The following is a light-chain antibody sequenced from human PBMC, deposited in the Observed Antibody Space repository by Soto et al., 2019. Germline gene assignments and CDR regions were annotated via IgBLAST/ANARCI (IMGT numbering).Light chain of an antibody. J-gene: IGLJ1*01. CDR2: GNS. CDR1: TSNIGNNY. CDR3: QSYDSSLSGYV. V-gene: IGLV1-40*01. Sequence: QSVLTQPPSVSAAPGQKVTISCSGSTSNIGNNYVSWYQQLPGTAPKLLIYGNSNRPSGVPDRFSGSKSGTSASLAITGLQADDEADYYCQSYDSSLSGYVFGTGTKVTVL.